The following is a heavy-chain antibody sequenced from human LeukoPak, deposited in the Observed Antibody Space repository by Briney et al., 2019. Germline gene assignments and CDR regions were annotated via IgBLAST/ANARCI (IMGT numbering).Heavy chain of an antibody. V-gene: IGHV1-8*01. CDR2: MSPNSGNT. Sequence: GASVKVSCKASGYTFTSYDINWVRQATGQGLEWMGWMSPNSGNTGYAQKFQGRVTMTRNTSISTAYMELSSLRSEDTAVYYCARGQATRYVLLWFGEHDYWGQGTLVTVSS. D-gene: IGHD3-10*01. J-gene: IGHJ4*02. CDR1: GYTFTSYD. CDR3: ARGQATRYVLLWFGEHDY.